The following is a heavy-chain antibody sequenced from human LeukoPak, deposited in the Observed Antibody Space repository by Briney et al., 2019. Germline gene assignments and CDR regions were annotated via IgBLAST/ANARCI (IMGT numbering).Heavy chain of an antibody. CDR3: AKLQWLVQYYFDY. V-gene: IGHV3-23*01. D-gene: IGHD6-19*01. CDR2: ISGSGGST. J-gene: IGHJ4*02. CDR1: GFTFSSYA. Sequence: PGGSLRLSCAASGFTFSSYAMSWVRQAPGKGLEWASAISGSGGSTYYADSVKGRFTISRDNSKNTLYLQMNSLRAEDTAVYYCAKLQWLVQYYFDYWGQGTLVTVSS.